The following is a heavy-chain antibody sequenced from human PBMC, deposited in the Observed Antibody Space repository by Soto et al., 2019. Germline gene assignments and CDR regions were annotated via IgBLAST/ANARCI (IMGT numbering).Heavy chain of an antibody. D-gene: IGHD2-21*02. CDR1: GGSISSGDYY. CDR2: IYYSGST. V-gene: IGHV4-30-4*01. Sequence: SETLSLTCTVAGGSISSGDYYWSWTRQPPGKGLEWIGYIYYSGSTYYNPSLKSRVTISVDTSKNQFSLKLSSVTAADTAVYYCAICGGNSVYFDYWGQGTLVTVSS. J-gene: IGHJ4*02. CDR3: AICGGNSVYFDY.